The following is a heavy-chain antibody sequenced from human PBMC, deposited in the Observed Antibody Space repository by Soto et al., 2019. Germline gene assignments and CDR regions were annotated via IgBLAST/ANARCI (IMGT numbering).Heavy chain of an antibody. V-gene: IGHV1-3*01. CDR1: GNTFTSYA. Sequence: ASVKVSCKASGNTFTSYAIHWVRQAPGQRLEWMGWINAGNGDTSYSQKFQDRVTITRDTSATTVYVDLSRLRSEDTAVYYCATTCDSGTYYFPACSEYFHHWGQGTLVTVSS. D-gene: IGHD3-22*01. CDR3: ATTCDSGTYYFPACSEYFHH. J-gene: IGHJ1*01. CDR2: INAGNGDT.